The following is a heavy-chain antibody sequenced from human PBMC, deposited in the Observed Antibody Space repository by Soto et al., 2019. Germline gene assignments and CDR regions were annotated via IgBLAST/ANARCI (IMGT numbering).Heavy chain of an antibody. CDR1: GGSIGSYY. CDR3: AGFTYYYGSGAYSYYGMDV. V-gene: IGHV4-59*01. D-gene: IGHD3-10*01. Sequence: QVQLRESGPGLVKPSETLSLTCTVSGGSIGSYYWNWVRQSPGKGLEWIGNIYSSGTTNYNPSLQSRVSVSVDTSKNQFSLKLSSVSAADTAVYYCAGFTYYYGSGAYSYYGMDVWGQGTTVTVSS. CDR2: IYSSGTT. J-gene: IGHJ6*02.